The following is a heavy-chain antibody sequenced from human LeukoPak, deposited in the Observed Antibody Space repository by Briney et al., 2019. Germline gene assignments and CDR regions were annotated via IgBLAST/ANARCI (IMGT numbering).Heavy chain of an antibody. D-gene: IGHD1-26*01. CDR2: ISAYNGNT. J-gene: IGHJ5*02. Sequence: AASVTVSCTASGYTFTSYGISWVRQAPGQGLEWMGWISAYNGNTKYAQKLQGRVTMTTDTSTSTAYMELRSLRSDDTAVYYCARDLFVVGTSSPFDPWGQGTLVTVSS. V-gene: IGHV1-18*01. CDR3: ARDLFVVGTSSPFDP. CDR1: GYTFTSYG.